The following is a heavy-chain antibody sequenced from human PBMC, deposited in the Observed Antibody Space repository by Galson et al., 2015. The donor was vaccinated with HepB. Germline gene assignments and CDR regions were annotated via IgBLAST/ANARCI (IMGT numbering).Heavy chain of an antibody. J-gene: IGHJ6*02. V-gene: IGHV1-18*04. CDR3: ARQSPMEDTEVVPTTIVRSDYYGMDV. Sequence: SVKVSCKASGFSISNYGIIWVRQAPGQGLEWMGWISGDNGNTDYAQKAQGRVIMTTDTSTNTVYMQLTSLRSDDTAVYYCARQSPMEDTEVVPTTIVRSDYYGMDVWGQGTTVTVSS. D-gene: IGHD2-2*02. CDR1: GFSISNYG. CDR2: ISGDNGNT.